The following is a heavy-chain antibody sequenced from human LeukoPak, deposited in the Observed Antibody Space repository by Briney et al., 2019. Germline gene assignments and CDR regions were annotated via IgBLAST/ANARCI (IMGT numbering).Heavy chain of an antibody. J-gene: IGHJ3*02. CDR3: ARETSNGAFDI. D-gene: IGHD4-11*01. CDR2: INWNVGST. CDR1: GFTFDDYG. V-gene: IGHV3-20*04. Sequence: GGSLRLSCAASGFTFDDYGMSWVRQAPGTGLEWVSGINWNVGSTGYADCGKGRFAISRDNAKNSLYMQMNSLRAEDTALYYCARETSNGAFDIWGQGTMVTVSS.